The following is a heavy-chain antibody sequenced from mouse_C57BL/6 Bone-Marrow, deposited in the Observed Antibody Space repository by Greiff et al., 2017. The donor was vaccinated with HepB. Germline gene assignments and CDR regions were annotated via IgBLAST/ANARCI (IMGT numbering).Heavy chain of an antibody. CDR2: IDPNSGGT. CDR3: ARYDGGLRRAYYFDY. J-gene: IGHJ2*01. Sequence: VQLQQPGAEHVKPGASVKLSCKASGYTFTSYWMHWVKQRPGRGLEWIGRIDPNSGGTKYNEKFKSKATLTVDKPSSTAYLQLSSLTSEDSAVYYCARYDGGLRRAYYFDYWGQGTTLTVSS. D-gene: IGHD2-4*01. CDR1: GYTFTSYW. V-gene: IGHV1-72*01.